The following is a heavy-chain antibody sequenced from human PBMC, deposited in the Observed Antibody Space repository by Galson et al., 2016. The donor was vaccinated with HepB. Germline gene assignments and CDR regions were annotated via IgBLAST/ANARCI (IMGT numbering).Heavy chain of an antibody. V-gene: IGHV4-31*03. CDR3: ARLTFYFGSITSPDQ. D-gene: IGHD3-3*01. CDR1: GDSISSGGYY. J-gene: IGHJ4*01. CDR2: IYYSGST. Sequence: TLSLTCTVSGDSISSGGYYWSWIRQQPKKGLEWIGYIYYSGSTNYNPSLKSRVTISIDTSKNQFSLKLSSVTAADTAVYYCARLTFYFGSITSPDQWG.